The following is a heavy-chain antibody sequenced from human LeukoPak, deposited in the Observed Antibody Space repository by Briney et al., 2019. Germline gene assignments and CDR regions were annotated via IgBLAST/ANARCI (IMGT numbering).Heavy chain of an antibody. CDR3: ARGEDYGDYFDY. D-gene: IGHD4-17*01. J-gene: IGHJ4*02. V-gene: IGHV3-53*01. CDR1: GFTVSSNY. Sequence: GGSLRLSCAASGFTVSSNYMNWVRQAPGKGLEWVSVIYSGGSTYYADSVRGRSTVSRDNSKNTLYLQMNSLRAEDTAVYYCARGEDYGDYFDYWGQGTLVTVSS. CDR2: IYSGGST.